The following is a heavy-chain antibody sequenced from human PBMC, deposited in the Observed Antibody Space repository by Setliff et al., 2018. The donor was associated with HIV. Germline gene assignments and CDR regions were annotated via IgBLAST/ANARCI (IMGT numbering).Heavy chain of an antibody. D-gene: IGHD6-19*01. CDR3: ARGVHSGGSGWYNWYFDL. Sequence: SVKVSCKAFGGTFSRHAFSWVRQAPGQGLEWMGGIIPTFDTANYAQKFQGRVTITADKSTNTVYMELNSLRSEDTAMYYCARGVHSGGSGWYNWYFDLWGRGTLVTVSS. CDR2: IIPTFDTA. V-gene: IGHV1-69*06. J-gene: IGHJ2*01. CDR1: GGTFSRHA.